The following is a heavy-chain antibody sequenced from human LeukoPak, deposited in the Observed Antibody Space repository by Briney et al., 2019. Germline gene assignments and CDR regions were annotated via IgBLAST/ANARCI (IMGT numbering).Heavy chain of an antibody. Sequence: GGSLRLSCAASGFTFSDYWMHWVRQAPGKGLEWVANIKQDGSEKYYVDSVKGRFTISRDNAKNSLYLQMNSLRAEDTAVYYCARRYFDYWGQGTLVTVSS. V-gene: IGHV3-7*01. CDR1: GFTFSDYW. CDR3: ARRYFDY. CDR2: IKQDGSEK. J-gene: IGHJ4*02.